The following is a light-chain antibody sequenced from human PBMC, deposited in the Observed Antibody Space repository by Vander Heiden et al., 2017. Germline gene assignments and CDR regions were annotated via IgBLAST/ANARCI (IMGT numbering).Light chain of an antibody. V-gene: IGKV2-28*01. CDR2: LGS. Sequence: PLSLPVTPGEPASISCRSSQSLLHSNGYNYLDWYLQKPGQSPQLLIYLGSNRASGVPDRFSGSGSGTDFTLKISRVEAEDVGVYYCMQALQTPLFTFGPGTKVDIK. CDR3: MQALQTPLFT. CDR1: QSLLHSNGYNY. J-gene: IGKJ3*01.